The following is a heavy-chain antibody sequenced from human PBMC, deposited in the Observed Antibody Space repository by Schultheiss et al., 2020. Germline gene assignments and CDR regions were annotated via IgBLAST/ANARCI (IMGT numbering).Heavy chain of an antibody. CDR1: GGSFSSGDYY. J-gene: IGHJ3*02. CDR3: ARAKVVGATRFDAFDI. Sequence: SETLSLTCTVSGGSFSSGDYYWSWIRQPPGKGLEWIGYIYYSGSTGYNPSLKSRVTMSVDTSRNQFSLKLSSVTAADTAVYYCARAKVVGATRFDAFDIWGQGTMVTVSS. V-gene: IGHV4-30-4*01. CDR2: IYYSGST. D-gene: IGHD1-26*01.